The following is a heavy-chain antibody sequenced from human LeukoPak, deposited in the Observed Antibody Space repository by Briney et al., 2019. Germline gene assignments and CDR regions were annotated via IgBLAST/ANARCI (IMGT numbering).Heavy chain of an antibody. Sequence: ASVKVSCKASGGTFSSYAISWVRQAPGQGLEWMGGIIPIFGTANYAQKFQGRVTITADKSTSTAYMELSSLRSEDTAVYYCARAVGEPHYYYMDVWGKGTTVTVSS. CDR2: IIPIFGTA. D-gene: IGHD3-16*01. CDR1: GGTFSSYA. CDR3: ARAVGEPHYYYMDV. J-gene: IGHJ6*03. V-gene: IGHV1-69*06.